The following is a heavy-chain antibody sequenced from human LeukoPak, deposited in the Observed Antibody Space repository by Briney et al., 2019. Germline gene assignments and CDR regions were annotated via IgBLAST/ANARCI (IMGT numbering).Heavy chain of an antibody. CDR2: INPSGGST. CDR1: GYTFTSYY. J-gene: IGHJ3*02. CDR3: VRALPTFGDAFDI. Sequence: GASVKVSCKASGYTFTSYYMHWVRQAPGQGLEWMGIINPSGGSTSYAQKFQGRVTVTRDTSTSTVYMELSSLRSEDTAVYYCVRALPTFGDAFDIWGQGTMVTVSS. D-gene: IGHD3-16*01. V-gene: IGHV1-46*01.